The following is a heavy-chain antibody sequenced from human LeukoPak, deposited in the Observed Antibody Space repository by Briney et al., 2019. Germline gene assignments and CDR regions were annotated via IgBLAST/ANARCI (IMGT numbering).Heavy chain of an antibody. CDR1: GYTFTGYY. CDR2: INPNSGGT. D-gene: IGHD1-26*01. Sequence: GASVKVSCKASGYTFTGYYMHWVRQAPGQGLEWTGWINPNSGGTNYAQKFQGRVTMTRDTSISTAYMELSRLRSDDTAVYYCARSEYKLLFPFDSWGQGTLVTVSS. CDR3: ARSEYKLLFPFDS. J-gene: IGHJ4*02. V-gene: IGHV1-2*02.